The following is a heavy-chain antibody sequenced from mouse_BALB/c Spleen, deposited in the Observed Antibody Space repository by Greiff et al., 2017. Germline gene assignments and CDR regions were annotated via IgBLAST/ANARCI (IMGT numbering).Heavy chain of an antibody. CDR3: ARGSSTMITTEMDY. CDR2: IYPGDGDT. CDR1: GYAFSSYW. V-gene: IGHV1-80*01. D-gene: IGHD2-4*01. J-gene: IGHJ4*01. Sequence: VKLVESGAELVRPGSSVKISCKASGYAFSSYWMNWVKQRPGQGLEWIGQIYPGDGDTNYNGKFKGKATLTADKSSSTAYMQLSSLTSEDSAVYFCARGSSTMITTEMDYWGQGTSVTVSS.